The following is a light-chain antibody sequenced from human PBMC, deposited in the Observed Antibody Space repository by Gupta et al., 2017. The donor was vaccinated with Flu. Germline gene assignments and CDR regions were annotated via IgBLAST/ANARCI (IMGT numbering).Light chain of an antibody. CDR3: QQYNSDSPGT. V-gene: IGKV1-5*03. CDR1: QSISSW. Sequence: DIQMTQSPSTLSASVGDRVTITCRASQSISSWLAWYQQKPGKAPKLLIYKASSLESGVPSRFSGSGSGTEFTLTISSLQPDDFATYYCQQYNSDSPGTFGQGTKVEIK. J-gene: IGKJ1*01. CDR2: KAS.